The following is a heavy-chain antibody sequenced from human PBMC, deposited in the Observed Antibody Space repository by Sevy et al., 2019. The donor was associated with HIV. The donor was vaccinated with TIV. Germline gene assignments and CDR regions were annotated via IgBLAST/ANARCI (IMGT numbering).Heavy chain of an antibody. Sequence: SETLSLTCTVSGGSVTSDTYYWTWIRQPPGKGLDFIGYIYYNVRINYNPSLKSRVTISVDTSKNQFSLKLTSVTAADTAVYYCTRLGGLTDYGMDVWGQGTTVTVSS. CDR1: GGSVTSDTYY. D-gene: IGHD1-26*01. CDR3: TRLGGLTDYGMDV. V-gene: IGHV4-61*01. J-gene: IGHJ6*02. CDR2: IYYNVRI.